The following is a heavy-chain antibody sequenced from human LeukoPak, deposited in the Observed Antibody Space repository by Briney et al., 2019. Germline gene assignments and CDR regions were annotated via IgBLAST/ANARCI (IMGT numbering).Heavy chain of an antibody. V-gene: IGHV3-48*03. CDR1: GFTFSSYE. CDR3: ARSGRWNFFDY. J-gene: IGHJ4*02. Sequence: TGGSLRLSCAASGFTFSSYEMIWVRQAPGKGLQWVSYISGSGTTIYSADSVKGRFTISRDNAKNSLYPQMNSLRAEDTAVYYCARSGRWNFFDYWGQGTLVTVSS. D-gene: IGHD4-23*01. CDR2: ISGSGTTI.